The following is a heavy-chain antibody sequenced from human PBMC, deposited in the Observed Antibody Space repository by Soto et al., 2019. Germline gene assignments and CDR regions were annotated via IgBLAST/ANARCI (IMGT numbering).Heavy chain of an antibody. CDR1: GGSVSSRSYF. CDR2: IYYNGST. Sequence: SETLSLTCTVSGGSVSSRSYFWGWIRQPPGKGLEWIGTIYYNGSTYYSPSLKSRLTLSVDTSKNQFSLKLSSVTAADTAVYYCARSVLRYFDWLFPSYYGMDVWGQGTTVTVSS. V-gene: IGHV4-39*01. J-gene: IGHJ6*02. D-gene: IGHD3-9*01. CDR3: ARSVLRYFDWLFPSYYGMDV.